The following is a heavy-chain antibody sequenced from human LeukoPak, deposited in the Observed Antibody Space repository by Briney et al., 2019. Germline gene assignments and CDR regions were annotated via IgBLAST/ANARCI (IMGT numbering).Heavy chain of an antibody. D-gene: IGHD4-11*01. V-gene: IGHV1-2*02. CDR3: ARGMDYSNYVGFDYYYYGMDV. Sequence: SVKVSCKASGYTFTGYYMHWVRQAPGQRLEWMGWINPNSGGTNYAQKFQGRVTMTRDTSISTAYMELSRLRSDDTAVYYCARGMDYSNYVGFDYYYYGMDVWGQGTTVTVSS. J-gene: IGHJ6*02. CDR2: INPNSGGT. CDR1: GYTFTGYY.